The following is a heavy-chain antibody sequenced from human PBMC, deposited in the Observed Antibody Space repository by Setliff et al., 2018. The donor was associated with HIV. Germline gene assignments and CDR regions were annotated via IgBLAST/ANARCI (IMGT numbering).Heavy chain of an antibody. CDR3: ARDGYYNFWSGYGYYYYYMDV. Sequence: GASVKVSCKTSGDTFTSYDINWVRQAAGHGLEWMGWMTPYSGNTGYAQKFQGRVSMTRNTSISTAYMELSSLRSEDTAVYYCARDGYYNFWSGYGYYYYYMDVWGKGTTVTVSS. D-gene: IGHD3-3*01. V-gene: IGHV1-8*02. CDR2: MTPYSGNT. J-gene: IGHJ6*03. CDR1: GDTFTSYD.